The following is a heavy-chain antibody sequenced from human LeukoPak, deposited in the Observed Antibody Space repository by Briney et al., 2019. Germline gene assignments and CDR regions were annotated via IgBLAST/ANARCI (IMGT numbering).Heavy chain of an antibody. CDR2: IDPSGGST. CDR1: GYTFTSFH. J-gene: IGHJ3*02. D-gene: IGHD2-15*01. V-gene: IGHV1-46*01. Sequence: GASVKVSCKASGYTFTSFHMHWVRQAPGQGLEWMGIIDPSGGSTSYAHNFKGRLTMTSDTSTSTVYMDLSSLRSDDTAVYYCARAFVYCSGGSCENTNAFDIWGQGTMVTVSS. CDR3: ARAFVYCSGGSCENTNAFDI.